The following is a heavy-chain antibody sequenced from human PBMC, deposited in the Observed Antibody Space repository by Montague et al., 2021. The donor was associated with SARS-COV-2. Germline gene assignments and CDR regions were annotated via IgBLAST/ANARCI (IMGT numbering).Heavy chain of an antibody. V-gene: IGHV4-59*01. Sequence: SETLSLTCSVSGASITTYYWSWIRQAPGKGLEWIAYIFHSGHTNYNPSLRSRVAISIDTSRDQFSLSLTFITAADTAVYYCARQPYLASAYYFDYWGLGTLVTVSS. CDR2: IFHSGHT. J-gene: IGHJ4*02. CDR1: GASITTYY. CDR3: ARQPYLASAYYFDY. D-gene: IGHD3-10*01.